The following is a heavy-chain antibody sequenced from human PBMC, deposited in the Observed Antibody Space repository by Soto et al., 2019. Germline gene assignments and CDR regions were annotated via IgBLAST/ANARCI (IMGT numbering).Heavy chain of an antibody. CDR1: GYTLTELS. CDR3: ATDPNFDWLPQGY. D-gene: IGHD3-9*01. V-gene: IGHV1-24*01. CDR2: FDPEDGET. J-gene: IGHJ4*02. Sequence: SVKVSCKVSGYTLTELSMHWVRQAPGKGLEWMGGFDPEDGETIYAQKFQGRVTMTEDTSTDTAYMELSSLRSEDTAVYYCATDPNFDWLPQGYWGQGTLGTVSS.